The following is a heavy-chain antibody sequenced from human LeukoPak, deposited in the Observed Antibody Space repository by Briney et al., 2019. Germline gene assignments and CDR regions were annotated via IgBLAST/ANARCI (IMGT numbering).Heavy chain of an antibody. V-gene: IGHV1-69*13. J-gene: IGHJ6*04. D-gene: IGHD2-2*01. CDR1: GGTFSSYA. Sequence: SVKVPCKASGGTFSSYAISWVRQAPGQGLEWMGGIIPIFGTANYAQKFQGRITITADESTSTAYMELSSLRSEDTAVYYCARDSPDIVVVPAAWGGMDVWGKGTTVTVSS. CDR2: IIPIFGTA. CDR3: ARDSPDIVVVPAAWGGMDV.